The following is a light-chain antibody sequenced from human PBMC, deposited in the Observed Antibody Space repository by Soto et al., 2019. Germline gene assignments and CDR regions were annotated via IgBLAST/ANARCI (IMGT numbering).Light chain of an antibody. CDR2: KSS. J-gene: IGKJ1*01. CDR3: QQYVSDWT. CDR1: QDLDKG. Sequence: ILMSQSPSSLSASVGDRVTITCRASQDLDKGLAWYQQKPGKAPNLLIYKSSTLREGVPSRFGGFGSGTEYTLTIADLQPDDVTTYYCQQYVSDWTVGQGTVVEMK. V-gene: IGKV1-5*03.